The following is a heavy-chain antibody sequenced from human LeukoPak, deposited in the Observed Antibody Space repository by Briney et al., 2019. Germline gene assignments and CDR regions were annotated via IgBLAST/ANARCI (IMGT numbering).Heavy chain of an antibody. J-gene: IGHJ6*02. V-gene: IGHV3-30-3*01. D-gene: IGHD5-18*01. CDR2: ISYDGSNK. Sequence: GGSLRLSCAASGFTFSSYAMHWVRQAPGKGLEWVAVISYDGSNKYYADSVKGRFTISRDNSKNTLYLQMNSLRAEDTAVYYCARDNGYSYGYSYYYYGTDVWGQGTTVTVSS. CDR3: ARDNGYSYGYSYYYYGTDV. CDR1: GFTFSSYA.